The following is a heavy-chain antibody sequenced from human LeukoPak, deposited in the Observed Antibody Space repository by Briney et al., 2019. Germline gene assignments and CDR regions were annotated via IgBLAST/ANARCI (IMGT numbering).Heavy chain of an antibody. J-gene: IGHJ6*02. CDR3: ASSLDIVVVPAAPYYYYGMDV. CDR2: ISGYNGNT. Sequence: ASVKVSCKASGYTFTSYGITWVRQAPGQGLEWMGWISGYNGNTNYAQKFQGRVTITADESTSTAYMELSSLRSEDTAVYYCASSLDIVVVPAAPYYYYGMDVWGQGTTVTVSS. V-gene: IGHV1-18*01. D-gene: IGHD2-2*01. CDR1: GYTFTSYG.